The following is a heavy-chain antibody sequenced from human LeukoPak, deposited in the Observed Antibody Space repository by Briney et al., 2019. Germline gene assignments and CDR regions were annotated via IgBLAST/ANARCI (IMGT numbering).Heavy chain of an antibody. CDR1: GFTFSSYG. CDR2: IWYDGSNK. CDR3: ASSSAGCSGGSCYFQAFDY. D-gene: IGHD2-15*01. V-gene: IGHV3-33*01. Sequence: GRSLRLSCAASGFTFSSYGMRWVRQAPGKGLEWVAVIWYDGSNKYYADSVKGRFTISRDNSKNTLYLQMNSLRAEDTAVYYCASSSAGCSGGSCYFQAFDYWGQGTLVTVSS. J-gene: IGHJ4*02.